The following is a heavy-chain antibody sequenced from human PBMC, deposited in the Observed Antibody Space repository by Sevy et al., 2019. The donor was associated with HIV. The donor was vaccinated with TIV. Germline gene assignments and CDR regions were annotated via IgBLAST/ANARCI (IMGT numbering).Heavy chain of an antibody. V-gene: IGHV1-18*01. CDR1: GYTFTSYG. J-gene: IGHJ6*02. Sequence: ASVKVSCKASGYTFTSYGISWVRQAPGQGLEWMGWISAYNGNTNYAQKLQGRVTMTTDTSTSTAYMELMSLGSDDTAVYYCARDRVGIVGATTGYYYYGMDVWGQGTTVTVSS. CDR2: ISAYNGNT. CDR3: ARDRVGIVGATTGYYYYGMDV. D-gene: IGHD1-26*01.